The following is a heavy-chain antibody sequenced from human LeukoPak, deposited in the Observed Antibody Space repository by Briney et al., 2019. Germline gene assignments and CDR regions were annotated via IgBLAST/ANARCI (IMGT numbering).Heavy chain of an antibody. J-gene: IGHJ6*02. V-gene: IGHV3-33*01. CDR3: ARERGSGWYYYGMDV. D-gene: IGHD6-19*01. Sequence: GGSLRLSCAASGFTFSSYGMHWVRQAPGKGLEWVAVIWYDGSNKYYADSVKGRSTISRDNSKNTLYLQMNSLRAEDTAVYYCARERGSGWYYYGMDVWGQGTTVTVSS. CDR1: GFTFSSYG. CDR2: IWYDGSNK.